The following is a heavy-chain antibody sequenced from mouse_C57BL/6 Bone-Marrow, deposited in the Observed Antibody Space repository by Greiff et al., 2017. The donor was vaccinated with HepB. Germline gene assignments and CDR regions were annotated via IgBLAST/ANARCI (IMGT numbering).Heavy chain of an antibody. CDR2: ISSGGDYI. D-gene: IGHD1-1*01. CDR1: GFTFSSYA. J-gene: IGHJ2*01. Sequence: EVQRVESGEGLVKPGGSLKLSCAASGFTFSSYAMSWVRQTPEKRLEWVAYISSGGDYIYYADTVKGRFTISRDNARNTLYLQMSSLKSEDTAMYYCTRGYGSSPFDYWGQGTTLTVSS. CDR3: TRGYGSSPFDY. V-gene: IGHV5-9-1*02.